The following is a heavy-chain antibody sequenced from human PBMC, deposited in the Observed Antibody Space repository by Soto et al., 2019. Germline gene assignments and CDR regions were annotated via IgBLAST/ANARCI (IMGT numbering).Heavy chain of an antibody. Sequence: SETLSLTCTVSGGSISSSSYYWGWIRQPPGKGLEWIGSIYYSGSTYYNPSLKSRVTISVDKSKKQFSLKLSSVTAADTAVYYCARNPSRKSYYYYGMDVWGQGTTVTVSS. J-gene: IGHJ6*02. V-gene: IGHV4-39*01. CDR1: GGSISSSSYY. CDR2: IYYSGST. CDR3: ARNPSRKSYYYYGMDV.